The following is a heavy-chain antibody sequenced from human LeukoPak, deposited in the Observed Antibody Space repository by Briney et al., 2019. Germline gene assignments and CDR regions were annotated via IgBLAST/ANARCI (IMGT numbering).Heavy chain of an antibody. CDR3: ARDYGDYEVGTGFDP. D-gene: IGHD4-17*01. V-gene: IGHV1-2*02. Sequence: GASVKVSCKASGYTFTSYDINWVRQAPGQGLEWMGWINPNSGGTNYAQKFQGRVTMTRDTSISTAYMELSRLRSDDTAVYYCARDYGDYEVGTGFDPWGQGTLVTVSS. CDR1: GYTFTSYD. CDR2: INPNSGGT. J-gene: IGHJ5*02.